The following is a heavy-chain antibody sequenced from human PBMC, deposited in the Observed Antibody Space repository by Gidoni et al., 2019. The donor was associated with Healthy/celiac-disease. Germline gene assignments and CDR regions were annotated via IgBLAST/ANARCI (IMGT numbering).Heavy chain of an antibody. J-gene: IGHJ2*01. V-gene: IGHV3-74*01. CDR2: INSDGSST. CDR3: ARAGYGDYEWYFDL. D-gene: IGHD4-17*01. Sequence: EVQLVESGGGLVQPGGSLRLSCAASGFTFSSYWMHWVRQAPGKGLVWFSRINSDGSSTSYADSVKGRFTISRDNAKNTLYLQMNSLRAEDTAVYYCARAGYGDYEWYFDLWGRGTLVTVSS. CDR1: GFTFSSYW.